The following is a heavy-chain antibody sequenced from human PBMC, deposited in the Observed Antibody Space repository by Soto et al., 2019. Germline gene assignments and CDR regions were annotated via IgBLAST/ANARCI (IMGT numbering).Heavy chain of an antibody. CDR2: IYYSGST. CDR1: CGSISSYY. J-gene: IGHJ4*02. D-gene: IGHD3-22*01. CDR3: ARSSPISGGYYSDPYDY. V-gene: IGHV4-30-4*08. Sequence: SQTLSLTCPFSCGSISSYYLSLILHPPGKGLEWIGYIYYSGSTYYNPSLKSRVTISVDTSKNQFSLKLSSVTAADTAVYYCARSSPISGGYYSDPYDYWGQGTLVTVS.